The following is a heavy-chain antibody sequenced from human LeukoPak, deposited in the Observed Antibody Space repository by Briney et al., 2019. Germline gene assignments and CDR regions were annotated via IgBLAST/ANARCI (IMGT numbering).Heavy chain of an antibody. D-gene: IGHD2-21*01. CDR1: GGSISSSNW. V-gene: IGHV4-4*02. CDR2: IYHSGST. J-gene: IGHJ6*03. Sequence: PSGTLSLTCAVSGGSISSSNWWSWVRQPPGKGLEWIGEIYHSGSTNYNPSLKSRVTISVDKSKNQFSLKLGSVTAADTAVYYCARRGTSLIPGYYMDVWGKGTTVTISS. CDR3: ARRGTSLIPGYYMDV.